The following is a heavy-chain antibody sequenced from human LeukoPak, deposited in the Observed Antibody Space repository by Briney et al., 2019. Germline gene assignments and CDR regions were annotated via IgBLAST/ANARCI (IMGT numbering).Heavy chain of an antibody. V-gene: IGHV1-24*01. CDR2: FDPEDGET. J-gene: IGHJ4*02. CDR3: ATLPAYCGGDCFDY. Sequence: ASVKVSCKVSGYTLTELSMHWVRQAPGKGLEWMGGFDPEDGETIYAQKFQGRVSITADEYTNTAYMELSSLRSEDTAVYYCATLPAYCGGDCFDYWGQGTLVTVSS. D-gene: IGHD2-21*01. CDR1: GYTLTELS.